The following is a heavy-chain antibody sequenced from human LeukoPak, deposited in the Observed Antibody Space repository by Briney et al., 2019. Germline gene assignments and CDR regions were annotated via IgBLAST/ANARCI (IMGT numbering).Heavy chain of an antibody. Sequence: SVKVSCKASGGTFSSYAISWVRQAPGQGLEWMGGVIPIFCTANYAQKFQGRVTITADESTSTAYMELSSLRSEDTAVYYCARGAVGGRFGELYYFDYWGQGTLVTVSS. CDR1: GGTFSSYA. V-gene: IGHV1-69*01. J-gene: IGHJ4*02. CDR2: VIPIFCTA. CDR3: ARGAVGGRFGELYYFDY. D-gene: IGHD3-10*01.